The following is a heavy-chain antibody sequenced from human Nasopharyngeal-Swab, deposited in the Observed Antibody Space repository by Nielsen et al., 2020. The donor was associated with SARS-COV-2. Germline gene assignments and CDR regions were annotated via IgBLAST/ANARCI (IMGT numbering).Heavy chain of an antibody. J-gene: IGHJ6*03. CDR3: ATAGPAATDYYYMDV. CDR2: INPNSGGT. V-gene: IGHV1-24*01. D-gene: IGHD2-2*01. Sequence: VRQMPGKGLEWMGRINPNSGGTNYAQKFQGRVTMTEDTSTDTAYMELSSLRSEDTAVYYCATAGPAATDYYYMDVWGKGTTVTVSS.